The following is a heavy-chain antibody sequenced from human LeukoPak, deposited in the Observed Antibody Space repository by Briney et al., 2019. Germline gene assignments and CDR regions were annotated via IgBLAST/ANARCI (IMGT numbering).Heavy chain of an antibody. D-gene: IGHD5-18*01. Sequence: SETLSLTCTVSGGSISSGSYYWSWIRQPAGKGLEWIGRIYTSGSTNYNPSLKSRVTISVDTSKNQFSLKLSSVTAADTAVYYCARGHSYGYYYYMDVWGKGTTVTISS. J-gene: IGHJ6*03. CDR1: GGSISSGSYY. V-gene: IGHV4-61*02. CDR2: IYTSGST. CDR3: ARGHSYGYYYYMDV.